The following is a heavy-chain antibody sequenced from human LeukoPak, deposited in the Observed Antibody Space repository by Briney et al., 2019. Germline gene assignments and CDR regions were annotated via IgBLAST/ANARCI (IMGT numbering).Heavy chain of an antibody. CDR3: GRGHWGIDY. CDR1: GFTFSDHY. CDR2: ITNSGRDM. J-gene: IGHJ4*02. V-gene: IGHV3-11*04. Sequence: GGSLRLSCAASGFTFSDHYMSWFRQALGKRLEWISYITNSGRDMSYTDSVKGRFTISRDNAKNSLFLQMNSLRAEDTAVYFCGRGHWGIDYWGQGTLVTVSS. D-gene: IGHD7-27*01.